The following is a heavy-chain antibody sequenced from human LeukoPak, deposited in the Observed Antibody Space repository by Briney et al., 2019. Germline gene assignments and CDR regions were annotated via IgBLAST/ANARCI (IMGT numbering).Heavy chain of an antibody. Sequence: ASLKVSCKASGYTFTGYFMHWVRQAPGQGLEWMGWINPNSGGTNYAQKFQGRVTMTRDTSISTAYMELSRLRSDDTAVYYCARGDGFGGYDLISYWGQGTLVTVSS. J-gene: IGHJ4*02. D-gene: IGHD5-12*01. CDR3: ARGDGFGGYDLISY. CDR1: GYTFTGYF. V-gene: IGHV1-2*02. CDR2: INPNSGGT.